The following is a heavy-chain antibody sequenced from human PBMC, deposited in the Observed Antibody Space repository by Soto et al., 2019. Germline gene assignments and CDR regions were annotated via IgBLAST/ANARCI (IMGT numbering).Heavy chain of an antibody. CDR3: AKYYYGSGSIRAFDI. CDR2: IWYDGSNK. D-gene: IGHD3-10*01. CDR1: GFTFSSYG. J-gene: IGHJ3*02. V-gene: IGHV3-33*06. Sequence: GGSLRLSCAASGFTFSSYGMHWVRQAPGKGLEWVAVIWYDGSNKYHADSVKGRFTISRDNSKNTLYLQMNSLGAEDMSVYYCAKYYYGSGSIRAFDIWGQGTMVTVSS.